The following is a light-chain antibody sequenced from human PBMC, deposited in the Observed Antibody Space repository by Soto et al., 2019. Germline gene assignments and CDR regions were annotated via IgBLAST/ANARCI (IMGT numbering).Light chain of an antibody. J-gene: IGKJ4*01. CDR1: QSLLQSNGNNQ. Sequence: EIVMTQSPLSLPVTPGEPASISCRSSQSLLQSNGNNQLGWVLQKPGQSPQLLMYLGSSRASGVPDRFSVSGSGTDFTLKISRVEPEDVGVYYCMQVLQTPPTFGGGTKVEIK. CDR3: MQVLQTPPT. V-gene: IGKV2-28*01. CDR2: LGS.